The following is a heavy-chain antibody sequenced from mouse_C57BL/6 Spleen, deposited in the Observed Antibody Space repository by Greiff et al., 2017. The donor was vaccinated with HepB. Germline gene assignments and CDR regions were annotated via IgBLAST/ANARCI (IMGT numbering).Heavy chain of an antibody. Sequence: VQLQQSGAELVRPGTSVKVSCKASGYAFTNYLIEWVKQRPGQGLEWIGVINPGSGGTNYNEKFKGKATLTADKSSSTAYMQLSSLTSEDSAVYFCARGEGSSYVWYFDVWGTGTTVTVSS. CDR3: ARGEGSSYVWYFDV. CDR2: INPGSGGT. J-gene: IGHJ1*03. D-gene: IGHD1-1*01. V-gene: IGHV1-54*01. CDR1: GYAFTNYL.